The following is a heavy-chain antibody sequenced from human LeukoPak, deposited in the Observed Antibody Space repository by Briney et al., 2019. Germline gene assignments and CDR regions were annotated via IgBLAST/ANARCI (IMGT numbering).Heavy chain of an antibody. D-gene: IGHD6-13*01. V-gene: IGHV3-23*01. CDR2: IRVMGGST. CDR1: GFTFSNYA. J-gene: IGHJ4*02. CDR3: AKDLTPRRVAAAGTGGFDY. Sequence: GPLRLSCAASGFTFSNYAMIWVRQAPGKGLEWVSSIRVMGGSTYYADSVKGRFTITRDNSKNTLYLLMNSLRAEDTAVYYCAKDLTPRRVAAAGTGGFDYWGQGTLVTVSS.